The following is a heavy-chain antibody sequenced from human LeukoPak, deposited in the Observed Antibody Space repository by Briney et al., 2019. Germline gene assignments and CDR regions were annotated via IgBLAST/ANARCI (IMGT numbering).Heavy chain of an antibody. V-gene: IGHV3-30*18. J-gene: IGHJ4*02. CDR1: GFTFSSYG. D-gene: IGHD3-10*01. CDR3: AKPRDYYGSGSPLGY. Sequence: GGSLRLSCAASGFTFSSYGMHWVRQAPGKGLEWVAVISYDGSNKYYADSVKGRFTISRDNSKNTLYLQMNSLRAEDTAVYYCAKPRDYYGSGSPLGYWGQGTLVTVSS. CDR2: ISYDGSNK.